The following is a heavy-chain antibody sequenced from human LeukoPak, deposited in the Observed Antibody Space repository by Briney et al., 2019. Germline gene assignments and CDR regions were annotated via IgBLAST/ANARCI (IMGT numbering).Heavy chain of an antibody. D-gene: IGHD3-22*01. CDR3: ARGGGYHAFDI. CDR2: IDNNGRDT. Sequence: GGSLRLSCAASGFTFSSYWMHWFRHSPEKGLVWVSRIDNNGRDTIYADSVKGRFTISRDNTRNTLHLQLGSLRVEDTAIYYCARGGGYHAFDIWGQGTMVTVSS. J-gene: IGHJ3*02. V-gene: IGHV3-74*01. CDR1: GFTFSSYW.